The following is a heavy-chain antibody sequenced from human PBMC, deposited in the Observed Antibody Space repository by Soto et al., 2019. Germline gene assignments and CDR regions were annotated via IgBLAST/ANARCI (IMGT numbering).Heavy chain of an antibody. J-gene: IGHJ4*02. V-gene: IGHV3-23*01. Sequence: GGSLRVSCGASGFTCSSYAMSWVRQAPGKGLEWVSAISGSGGSTYYADSVKGRFTISRDNSKNTLYLQMNSLRAEDTAVYYCAKAVLFTFGGVIVKPQLPSFFAFGGKGTPVPVSS. CDR2: ISGSGGST. CDR1: GFTCSSYA. D-gene: IGHD3-16*02. CDR3: AKAVLFTFGGVIVKPQLPSFFAF.